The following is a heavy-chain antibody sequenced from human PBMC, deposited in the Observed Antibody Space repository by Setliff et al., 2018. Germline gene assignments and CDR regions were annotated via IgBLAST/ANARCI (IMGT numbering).Heavy chain of an antibody. D-gene: IGHD6-25*01. CDR3: ARLGRNNSAPPGDY. J-gene: IGHJ4*02. CDR1: YW. CDR2: IYPGDSHT. Sequence: YWSWIRQPPGKGLEWMGIIYPGDSHTRYSPSFQGQVTISADKSILTAFLQWTYLKASDSAMYYCARLGRNNSAPPGDYWGQGTLVTSPQ. V-gene: IGHV5-51*01.